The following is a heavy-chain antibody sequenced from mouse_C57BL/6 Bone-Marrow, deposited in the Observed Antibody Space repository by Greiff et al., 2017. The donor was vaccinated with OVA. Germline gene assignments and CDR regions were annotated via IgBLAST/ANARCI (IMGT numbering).Heavy chain of an antibody. CDR3: ASDGYYGTWFAY. J-gene: IGHJ3*01. CDR2: ISYDGSN. V-gene: IGHV3-6*01. CDR1: GYSITSGYY. D-gene: IGHD2-3*01. Sequence: EVKLQESGPGLVKPSQSLSLTCSVTGYSITSGYYWNWIRQFPGNKLEWMGYISYDGSNNYNPSLKNRISITRDTSKNQFFLKLNSVTTEDTATYDGASDGYYGTWFAYWGQGTLVTVSA.